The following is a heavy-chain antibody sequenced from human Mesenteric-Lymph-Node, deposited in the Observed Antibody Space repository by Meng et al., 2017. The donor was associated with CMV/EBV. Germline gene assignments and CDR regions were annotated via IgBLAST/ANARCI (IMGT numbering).Heavy chain of an antibody. Sequence: GGSLRLSCAASGFIFDDYAMYWVRQAPGKGLEWVSGISWNGAIKHYADSVKGRFTVSRDNARNSLYLQMNSLRPEDTALYYCVPWDNFFDPWGQGTLVTVSS. CDR1: GFIFDDYA. J-gene: IGHJ5*02. CDR2: ISWNGAIK. V-gene: IGHV3-9*01. CDR3: VPWDNFFDP. D-gene: IGHD7-27*01.